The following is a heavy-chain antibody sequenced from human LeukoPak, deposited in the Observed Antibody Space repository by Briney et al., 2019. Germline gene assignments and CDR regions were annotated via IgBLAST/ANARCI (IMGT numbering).Heavy chain of an antibody. CDR2: ISTTSTYI. CDR1: GFDFSTYA. Sequence: PGGSLRLSCAASGFDFSTYAINWVRQAPGKGLEWVSSISTTSTYIFYADSLKGRFTISRDNANNSLYLQMNSLRPEDTAVYYCTRDLMDYDVSTGLHHYYMDVWGQGTTVTVSS. CDR3: TRDLMDYDVSTGLHHYYMDV. J-gene: IGHJ6*02. V-gene: IGHV3-21*01. D-gene: IGHD3-9*01.